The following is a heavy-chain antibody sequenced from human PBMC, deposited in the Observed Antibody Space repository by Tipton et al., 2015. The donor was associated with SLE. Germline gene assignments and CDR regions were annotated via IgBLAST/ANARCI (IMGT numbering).Heavy chain of an antibody. Sequence: GLVKPSETLSLTCTVSGGSISSHYWSWIRQPPGKGLEWIGYIYYSGSTNYNPSLKSRVTISVDTSKNQFSLKLSSVTAADTAVYYCAARATGGSFDYWGQGTLVTVSS. CDR2: IYYSGST. CDR3: AARATGGSFDY. D-gene: IGHD2-8*02. CDR1: GGSISSHY. J-gene: IGHJ4*02. V-gene: IGHV4-59*11.